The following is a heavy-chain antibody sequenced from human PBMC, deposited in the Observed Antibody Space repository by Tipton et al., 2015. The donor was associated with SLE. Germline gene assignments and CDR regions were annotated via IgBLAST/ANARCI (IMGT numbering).Heavy chain of an antibody. CDR3: ARAVLAFDI. V-gene: IGHV3-23*01. Sequence: SLRLSCAASGFTFSSYSMNWVRQAPGKGLEWVSAISGSGGSTYYADSVKGRFTISRDNSKNTLCLQMNSLRAEDTAVYYCARAVLAFDIWGQGTMVTVSS. J-gene: IGHJ3*02. CDR2: ISGSGGST. CDR1: GFTFSSYS.